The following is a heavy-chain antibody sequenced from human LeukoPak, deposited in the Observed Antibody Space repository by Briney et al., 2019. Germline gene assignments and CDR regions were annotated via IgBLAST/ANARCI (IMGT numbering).Heavy chain of an antibody. D-gene: IGHD3-22*01. CDR2: IIPIFGIA. CDR3: ARNEYYCDSSGLDY. J-gene: IGHJ4*02. V-gene: IGHV1-69*04. CDR1: GGTFSSYA. Sequence: ASVKVSCKASGGTFSSYAISWVRQAPGQGLEWMGRIIPIFGIANYAQKFQGRVTITADKSTSTAYMELSSLRSEDTAVYYCARNEYYCDSSGLDYWGQGTLVTVSP.